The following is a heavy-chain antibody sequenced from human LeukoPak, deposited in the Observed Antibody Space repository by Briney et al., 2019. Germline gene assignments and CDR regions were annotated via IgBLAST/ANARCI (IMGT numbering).Heavy chain of an antibody. Sequence: PGGSLRLSCAASGFTFSSYTMHWVRQAPGKGLEWVAVISYDGSNKYYADSVKGRFTISRDNSKNTLYLQMNSLRAEDTAVYYCAKGRTTLWFGEFWGQGTLVTVSS. V-gene: IGHV3-30-3*01. D-gene: IGHD3-10*01. CDR3: AKGRTTLWFGEF. CDR2: ISYDGSNK. J-gene: IGHJ4*02. CDR1: GFTFSSYT.